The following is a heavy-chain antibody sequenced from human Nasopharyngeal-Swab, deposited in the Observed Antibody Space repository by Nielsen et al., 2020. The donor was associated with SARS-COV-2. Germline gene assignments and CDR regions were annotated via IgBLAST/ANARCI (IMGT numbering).Heavy chain of an antibody. CDR3: ASSPLDSSGYYYGFDY. V-gene: IGHV3-30-3*01. Sequence: GESLKISCAASGFTFSSYAMHWVRQAPGKGLECVAVISYDGSNKYYADSVKGRLTISRDNSKNTLSLQMNSLRAEDTAVYYCASSPLDSSGYYYGFDYWGQGSLVTVSS. CDR2: ISYDGSNK. CDR1: GFTFSSYA. J-gene: IGHJ4*02. D-gene: IGHD3-22*01.